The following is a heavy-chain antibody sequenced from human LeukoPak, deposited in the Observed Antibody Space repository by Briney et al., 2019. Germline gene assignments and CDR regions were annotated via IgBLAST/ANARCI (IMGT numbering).Heavy chain of an antibody. CDR1: GYTFTSYD. V-gene: IGHV1-8*01. J-gene: IGHJ4*02. CDR2: MNPNSGNT. CDR3: ARAKWVRGDVPGY. Sequence: ASVKVSCKASGYTFTSYDINWVRQATGQGLEWMGWMNPNSGNTGYAQKFQGRVTMTRNTSISTAYMELSSLRSEDTAVYYCARAKWVRGDVPGYWGQGTLVTVSS. D-gene: IGHD3-10*01.